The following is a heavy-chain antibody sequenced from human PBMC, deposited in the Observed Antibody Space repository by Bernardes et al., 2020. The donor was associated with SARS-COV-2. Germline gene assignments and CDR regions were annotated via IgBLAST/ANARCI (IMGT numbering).Heavy chain of an antibody. CDR1: GYTLTELS. D-gene: IGHD3-10*01. CDR3: ATQSPLVVRGVTGGWFDP. CDR2: FDPEDGET. Sequence: ASVKVSCKVSGYTLTELSMHWVRQAPGKGLEWMGGFDPEDGETIYAQKFQGRVTMTEDTSTDTAYMELSSLRSEDTAVYYCATQSPLVVRGVTGGWFDPWGQGTPVTVSS. J-gene: IGHJ5*02. V-gene: IGHV1-24*01.